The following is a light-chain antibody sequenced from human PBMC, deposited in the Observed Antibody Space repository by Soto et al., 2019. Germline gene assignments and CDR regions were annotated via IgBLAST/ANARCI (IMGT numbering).Light chain of an antibody. CDR2: GAS. CDR1: QSVTSN. J-gene: IGKJ1*01. CDR3: QQFNDWPRT. Sequence: EIVMTQSPVTLSVSPGERATLSCRASQSVTSNLAWYQQKAGQSPRLLIYGASTRATGIPARFSGSGSGTEFTLTISNLQSEDFAIYYCQQFNDWPRTFGLGTKVDIK. V-gene: IGKV3-15*01.